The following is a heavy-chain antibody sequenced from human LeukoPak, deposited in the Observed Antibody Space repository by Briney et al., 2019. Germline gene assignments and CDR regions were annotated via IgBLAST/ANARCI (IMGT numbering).Heavy chain of an antibody. V-gene: IGHV3-74*01. CDR2: INNDGSRT. CDR1: GFTFSSYW. D-gene: IGHD3-22*01. CDR3: ARETSGYYYKAYFDY. J-gene: IGHJ4*02. Sequence: GGSLRLSCAASGFTFSSYWMHWVRQAPGKGLVWVSRINNDGSRTNYADSVKGRFTISRDNAKNTLYLQMNSLRAEDTAVYYCARETSGYYYKAYFDYWGQGTLVTVSS.